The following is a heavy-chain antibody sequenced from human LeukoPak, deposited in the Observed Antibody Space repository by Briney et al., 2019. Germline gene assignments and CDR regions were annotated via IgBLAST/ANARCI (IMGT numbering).Heavy chain of an antibody. Sequence: GGSLRLSCAGSGFTFSSYWMSWIRQAPGKGLEWVSAFSGTGGNTYYADSVKGRFTISRDNSKNTLYLQMNSLRAEDTAVYYCARRAMTTSLLYFDYWGQGTLVTVSS. CDR3: ARRAMTTSLLYFDY. CDR1: GFTFSSYW. CDR2: FSGTGGNT. V-gene: IGHV3-23*01. J-gene: IGHJ4*02. D-gene: IGHD4-11*01.